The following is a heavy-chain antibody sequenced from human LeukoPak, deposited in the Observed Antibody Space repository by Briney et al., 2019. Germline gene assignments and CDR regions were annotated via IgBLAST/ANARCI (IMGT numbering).Heavy chain of an antibody. D-gene: IGHD5-18*01. CDR2: VFFSGNT. J-gene: IGHJ4*02. CDR1: GDSISTSSYY. V-gene: IGHV4-39*07. CDR3: ASLSGYSYGLRFDY. Sequence: SETLSLTCTVSGDSISTSSYYWGWIRQPPGKGREWIGSVFFSGNTYYEPSLKSRVTISVATSTNQFSLNVRSVRAADTAVYYCASLSGYSYGLRFDYWGQGTLVTVSS.